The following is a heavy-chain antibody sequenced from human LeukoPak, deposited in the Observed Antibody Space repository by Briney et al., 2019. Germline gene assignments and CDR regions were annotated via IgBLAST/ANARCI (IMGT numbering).Heavy chain of an antibody. V-gene: IGHV4-59*08. CDR1: GASISTYF. J-gene: IGHJ3*02. CDR3: ARQVYRSPYAFDI. D-gene: IGHD6-13*01. Sequence: SETLSLTCTVSGASISTYFWSWIRQPPGKGLEWIEYVYSSGSTNYNPSLKSRVTISVDTAKNHVSLKVSSVTAADTAMYYCARQVYRSPYAFDIWGQGTVVTVSS. CDR2: VYSSGST.